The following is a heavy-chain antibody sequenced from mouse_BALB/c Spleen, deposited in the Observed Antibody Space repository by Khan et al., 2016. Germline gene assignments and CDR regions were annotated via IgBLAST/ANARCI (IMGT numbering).Heavy chain of an antibody. J-gene: IGHJ3*01. V-gene: IGHV3-2*02. CDR3: ARDYYGSSFVDY. CDR2: INYSGGT. D-gene: IGHD1-1*01. Sequence: EVQLQEAGPGLVKPSQSLSLTCTVTGYSITSDYAWNWIRQFPGDKLEWMAYINYSGGTSYNPSLKSRISITRDTSKNQFFLQLNSVTAEDTATYYWARDYYGSSFVDYWGRGTLVTVSA. CDR1: GYSITSDYA.